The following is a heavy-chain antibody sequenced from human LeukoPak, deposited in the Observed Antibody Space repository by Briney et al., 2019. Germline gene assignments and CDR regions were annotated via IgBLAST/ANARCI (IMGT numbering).Heavy chain of an antibody. D-gene: IGHD1-1*01. CDR2: IYYSENT. Sequence: PSETLSLTCTVSGGSISSYYWSWIRQPPGKGLEWIGYIYYSENTNYNPPLKSRVTMSVDTSNNQFSLRLSSVTAADTAVYYCARQAWKKFDYWGQGTLVTVSS. CDR1: GGSISSYY. CDR3: ARQAWKKFDY. V-gene: IGHV4-59*08. J-gene: IGHJ4*02.